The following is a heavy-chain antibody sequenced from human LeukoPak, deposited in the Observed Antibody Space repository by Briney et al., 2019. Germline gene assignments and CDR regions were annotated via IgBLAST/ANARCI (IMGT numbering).Heavy chain of an antibody. CDR2: ISSRNTYI. J-gene: IGHJ6*03. CDR3: ARGVVPAAILSLHYYYYMDV. D-gene: IGHD2-2*02. Sequence: GGSLRLSCAASGFTFSSYTMNWVRQAPGKGLEWVSSISSRNTYIYYADSVKGRFTISRDNAKNSLFLQMNSLRVEDTAVYYCARGVVPAAILSLHYYYYMDVWGKGTTVTVSS. V-gene: IGHV3-21*01. CDR1: GFTFSSYT.